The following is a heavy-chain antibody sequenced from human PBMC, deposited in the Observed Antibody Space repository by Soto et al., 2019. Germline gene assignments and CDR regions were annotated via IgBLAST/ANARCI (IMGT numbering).Heavy chain of an antibody. CDR3: ARDLSPTARLYYYYGMDV. Sequence: QVQLVESGGGVVQPGRSLRLSCAASGFTFSDYYMSWIRQAPGKGLEWVSYISSSGSTIYYADSVKGRFTISRDNAKNSLYLQMNSLRAEDTAVYYCARDLSPTARLYYYYGMDVWGQGTTVTVSS. CDR1: GFTFSDYY. D-gene: IGHD2-21*02. CDR2: ISSSGSTI. J-gene: IGHJ6*02. V-gene: IGHV3-11*01.